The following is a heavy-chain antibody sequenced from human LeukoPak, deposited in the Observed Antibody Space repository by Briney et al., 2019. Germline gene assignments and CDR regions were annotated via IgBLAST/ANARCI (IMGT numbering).Heavy chain of an antibody. CDR1: GGSISSGGYY. J-gene: IGHJ4*02. CDR3: ARAKGYYDSSGYYYALNGAFFDY. Sequence: SQTLSLTCTVSGGSISSGGYYWSWIRQHPGKGLEWIGYIYYSGSTYYNPSLKSRVTISVDTSKNQFSLKLSSVTAADTAVYYCARAKGYYDSSGYYYALNGAFFDYWGQGTLVTVSS. D-gene: IGHD3-22*01. CDR2: IYYSGST. V-gene: IGHV4-31*03.